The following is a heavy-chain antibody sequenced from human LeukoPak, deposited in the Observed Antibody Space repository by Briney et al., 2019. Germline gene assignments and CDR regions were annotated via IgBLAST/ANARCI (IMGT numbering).Heavy chain of an antibody. CDR3: VKDGSGSYYTYYFDH. J-gene: IGHJ4*02. Sequence: PGGSLRLSCAASGFTFDDYAMHWVRQGPGQGLEWVSLISGDGGSTYYADSVKGSWTISRDNSKNTLYLQMSSLRAEDTAVYYCVKDGSGSYYTYYFDHWGRGSLVTVSS. CDR2: ISGDGGST. V-gene: IGHV3-43*02. CDR1: GFTFDDYA. D-gene: IGHD3-10*01.